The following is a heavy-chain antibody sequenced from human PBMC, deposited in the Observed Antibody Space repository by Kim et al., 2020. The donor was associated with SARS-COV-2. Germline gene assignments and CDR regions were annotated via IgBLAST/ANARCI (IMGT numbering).Heavy chain of an antibody. CDR3: ARGIGSSAWFDH. D-gene: IGHD6-25*01. J-gene: IGHJ5*02. V-gene: IGHV4-59*09. Sequence: SIHALQSRVRISVDTSKNQFSLKLTSVTSADTAVYYCARGIGSSAWFDHWGQGTRVTVSS.